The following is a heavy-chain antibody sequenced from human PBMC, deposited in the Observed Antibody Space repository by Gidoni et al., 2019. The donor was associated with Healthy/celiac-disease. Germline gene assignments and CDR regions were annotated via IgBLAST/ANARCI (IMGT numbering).Heavy chain of an antibody. Sequence: EVQLLESGGGLVQPGGSLRLSCAATGFTFSSYAMSWVRQAPGKGLEWVSAISGSGGSTYYADSVQGRFTISRDNSKNTLYLQMNSLRAEDTAVYYCAPLGFVDGDAGWGQGTLVTVSS. CDR3: APLGFVDGDAG. J-gene: IGHJ4*02. V-gene: IGHV3-23*01. CDR1: GFTFSSYA. CDR2: ISGSGGST. D-gene: IGHD4-17*01.